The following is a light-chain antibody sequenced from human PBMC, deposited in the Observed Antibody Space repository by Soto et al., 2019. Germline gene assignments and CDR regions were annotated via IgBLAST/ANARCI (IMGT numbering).Light chain of an antibody. Sequence: IVLTHSPSTLSVSAGEIGTLSGRASQSVSSYLAWYQQKPGQAPRLLIYDASNRATGIPARFSGSGSGTDFTLTISSLESEDFAVYYCQQRSNFITFGQGTRLEIK. CDR3: QQRSNFIT. J-gene: IGKJ5*01. V-gene: IGKV3-11*01. CDR2: DAS. CDR1: QSVSSY.